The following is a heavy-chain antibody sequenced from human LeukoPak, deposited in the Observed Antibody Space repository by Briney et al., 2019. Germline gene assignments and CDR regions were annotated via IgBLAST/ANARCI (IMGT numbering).Heavy chain of an antibody. CDR3: AGDQGSSSWYEVYFDY. V-gene: IGHV1-69*05. CDR1: GGTFSSYA. Sequence: SVKVSCKASGGTFSSYAISWVRQAPGQGLEWMGGIIPIFGTANYAQKFQGRVTITTDESTSTAYMELSSLRSEDTAVYYCAGDQGSSSWYEVYFDYWGQGTLVTVSP. CDR2: IIPIFGTA. J-gene: IGHJ4*02. D-gene: IGHD6-13*01.